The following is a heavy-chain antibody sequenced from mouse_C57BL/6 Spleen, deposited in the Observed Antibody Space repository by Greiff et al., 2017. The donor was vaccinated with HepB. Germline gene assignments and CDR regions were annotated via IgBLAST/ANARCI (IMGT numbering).Heavy chain of an antibody. J-gene: IGHJ2*01. CDR3: ASRSSYFDY. CDR1: GYTFTSYW. CDR2: IDPSDSYT. V-gene: IGHV1-50*01. D-gene: IGHD1-1*01. Sequence: QVQLQQPGAELVKPGASVKLSCKASGYTFTSYWMQWVKQRPGQGLEWIGEIDPSDSYTNYNQKFKGKATLTVDTSSSTAYMQLSSLTSEDSAVYYCASRSSYFDYWGQGTTLTVSS.